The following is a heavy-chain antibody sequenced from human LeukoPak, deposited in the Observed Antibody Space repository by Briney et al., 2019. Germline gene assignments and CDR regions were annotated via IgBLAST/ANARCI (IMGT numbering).Heavy chain of an antibody. J-gene: IGHJ4*02. CDR2: IWNDGGNT. CDR3: ARVIGSSWYSFDY. V-gene: IGHV3-33*01. Sequence: GRSLRLSCAASGFTFSSHGMHWVRQAPGKGLEWVAVIWNDGGNTYHADSVKGRFTISRDNSKNTLHLQMNSLRAEDTAVYYCARVIGSSWYSFDYWGQGTLVTVSS. CDR1: GFTFSSHG. D-gene: IGHD6-13*01.